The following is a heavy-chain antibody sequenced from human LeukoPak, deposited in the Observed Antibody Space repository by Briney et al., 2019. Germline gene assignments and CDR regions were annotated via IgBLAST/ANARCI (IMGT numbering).Heavy chain of an antibody. CDR3: AASGGSYSQFDY. D-gene: IGHD2-15*01. Sequence: GGSLRLSCAASEFTFSNYAMNWVRQAPGKGLEWVSGISGGGGSTYYADSVKGRFTISRDNAKNTLYLEMNSLRAEDTAVYYCAASGGSYSQFDYWGQGSLVTVSS. CDR1: EFTFSNYA. CDR2: ISGGGGST. V-gene: IGHV3-23*01. J-gene: IGHJ4*02.